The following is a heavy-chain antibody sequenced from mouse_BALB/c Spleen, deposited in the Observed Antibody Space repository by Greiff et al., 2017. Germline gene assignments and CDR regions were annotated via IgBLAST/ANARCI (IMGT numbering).Heavy chain of an antibody. D-gene: IGHD2-1*01. J-gene: IGHJ2*01. CDR3: AKRYGNE. Sequence: VHVKQSGAELVKPGASVKLSCTASGFNIKDTYMHWVKQRPEQGLEWIGRIDPANGNTKYDPKFQGKATITADTSSNTAYLQLSSLTSEDTAVYYCAKRYGNEWGQGTTLTVSS. V-gene: IGHV14-3*02. CDR1: GFNIKDTY. CDR2: IDPANGNT.